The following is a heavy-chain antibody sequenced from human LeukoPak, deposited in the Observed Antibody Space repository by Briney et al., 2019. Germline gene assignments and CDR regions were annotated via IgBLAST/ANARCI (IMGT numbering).Heavy chain of an antibody. CDR3: ARNYDL. CDR2: ISHSGTT. CDR1: GGSFRGYY. Sequence: SETLSLXCAVYGGSFRGYYWSWIRQPPGKALEWIGDISHSGTTNYNPSLKSRVTISVDKSMNQFSLKLTSVTAADTAVYYCARNYDLWGQGTLVTVSS. D-gene: IGHD3-3*01. J-gene: IGHJ4*02. V-gene: IGHV4-34*01.